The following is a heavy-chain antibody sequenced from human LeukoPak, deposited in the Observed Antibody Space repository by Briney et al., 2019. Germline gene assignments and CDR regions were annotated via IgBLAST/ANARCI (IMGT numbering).Heavy chain of an antibody. V-gene: IGHV1-2*06. CDR3: ARSPVHAFDL. CDR1: GYTFTYYY. J-gene: IGHJ3*01. CDR2: FNPNSGGT. Sequence: ASVKVSCKASGYTFTYYYMHWVRLAPGQGLEWMGRFNPNSGGTNYAQKFHDRVTMTRDTSTSTAYMELTSLRTDDTAVYYCARSPVHAFDLWGQGTVVTVSS.